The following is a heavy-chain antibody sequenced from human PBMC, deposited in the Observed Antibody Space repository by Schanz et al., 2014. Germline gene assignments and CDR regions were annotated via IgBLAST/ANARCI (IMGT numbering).Heavy chain of an antibody. CDR1: GFTFSSFG. CDR3: AKDDTQVNGMDV. CDR2: ISYDGRHK. V-gene: IGHV3-30*18. J-gene: IGHJ6*02. Sequence: QVQLVESGGGVVLPGRSLRLSCAASGFTFSSFGMHWVRQAPGKGLEWVAIISYDGRHKNYADSVKGRFTISRDNSKNTLHLQMNSLRVEDTAVYYCAKDDTQVNGMDVWGQGTTVTVSS.